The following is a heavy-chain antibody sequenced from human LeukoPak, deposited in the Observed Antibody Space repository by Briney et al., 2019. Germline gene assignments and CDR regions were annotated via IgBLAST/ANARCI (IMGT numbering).Heavy chain of an antibody. CDR1: GGSISSSSYY. CDR2: INLSGTT. J-gene: IGHJ4*02. D-gene: IGHD3/OR15-3a*01. V-gene: IGHV4-39*07. CDR3: ARRDFWTGYYNY. Sequence: SETLSLTCTVSGGSISSSSYYWGWIRQPPRKGLEWIGEINLSGTTNYNPSLESRVTISKDTSKHQFSLKLSSVTAADTAVYYCARRDFWTGYYNYWGQGTLVTVSS.